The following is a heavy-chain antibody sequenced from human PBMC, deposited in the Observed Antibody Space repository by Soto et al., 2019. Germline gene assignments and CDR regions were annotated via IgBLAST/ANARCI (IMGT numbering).Heavy chain of an antibody. V-gene: IGHV4-59*05. D-gene: IGHD3-16*01. CDR1: GGPISTYY. CDR3: ARHNGPLYVGYYYDMDV. J-gene: IGHJ6*02. Sequence: SETLSLTCTVSGGPISTYYWSWIRQPPGKGLEWIGSIYYSGYTYYNPSLKNRVTISVDTSKNQFSLKLSSVTAADTAVYYCARHNGPLYVGYYYDMDVWGQGTTVTVSS. CDR2: IYYSGYT.